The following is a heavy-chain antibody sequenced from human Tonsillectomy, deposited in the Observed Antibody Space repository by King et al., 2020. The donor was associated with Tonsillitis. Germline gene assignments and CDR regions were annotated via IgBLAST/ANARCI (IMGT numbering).Heavy chain of an antibody. J-gene: IGHJ6*02. CDR3: AREGPPGLYGMDI. CDR2: ISEDSSNK. CDR1: GFTFDRHA. V-gene: IGHV3-30-3*01. Sequence: VQLVESGGGVVQPGRSLRLSCAASGFTFDRHAMHWVRQAPGKGLDWVAIISEDSSNKQYVDSVKGRFTISRDNGKNTPYLQMTSARTEDTAVYYCAREGPPGLYGMDIWGPGTTVTVSS.